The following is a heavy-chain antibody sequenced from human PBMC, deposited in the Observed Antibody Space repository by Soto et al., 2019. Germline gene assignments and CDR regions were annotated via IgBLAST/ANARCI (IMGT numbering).Heavy chain of an antibody. CDR1: GGSISSYY. J-gene: IGHJ5*02. D-gene: IGHD2-21*02. CDR2: ICYSGST. Sequence: SETLSLTCTVSGGSISSYYWSWIRQPPGKGLEWIGYICYSGSTNYNPSLKSRVTISVDTSKNQFSLKLSSVTAADTAVYYCARARVVTAKYNWFDPWGQGTLVTVSS. CDR3: ARARVVTAKYNWFDP. V-gene: IGHV4-59*01.